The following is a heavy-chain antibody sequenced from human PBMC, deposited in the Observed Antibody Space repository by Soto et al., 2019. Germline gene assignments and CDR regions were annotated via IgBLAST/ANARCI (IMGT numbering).Heavy chain of an antibody. CDR3: ARDLPSGWFDP. V-gene: IGHV4-31*03. CDR2: IYYSGST. J-gene: IGHJ5*02. CDR1: GGSISSGGYY. D-gene: IGHD3-10*01. Sequence: SETLSLTCTVSGGSISSGGYYWSWIRQHPGKGLEWIGYIYYSGSTYYNPSLKSRVTISVDTSKNQFSLKLSSLTAADTAVYYCARDLPSGWFDPWGQGTLVTVSS.